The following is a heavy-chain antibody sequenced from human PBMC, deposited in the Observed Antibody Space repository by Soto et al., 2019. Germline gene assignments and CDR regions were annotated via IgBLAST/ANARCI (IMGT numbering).Heavy chain of an antibody. Sequence: SVKVSCKVSGYTLTELSMHWVRQAPGKGLEWMGGFDPEDGETIYAQKFQGRVTMTEDTSTDTAYMELSSLRSEDTDVYYCATAFELELPYYFDYWGQGTLVTVSS. V-gene: IGHV1-24*01. CDR2: FDPEDGET. CDR1: GYTLTELS. D-gene: IGHD1-26*01. J-gene: IGHJ4*02. CDR3: ATAFELELPYYFDY.